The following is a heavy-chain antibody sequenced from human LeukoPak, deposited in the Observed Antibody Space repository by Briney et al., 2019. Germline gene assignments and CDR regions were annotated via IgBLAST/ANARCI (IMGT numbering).Heavy chain of an antibody. CDR1: GGSISSDAYY. CDR2: TYSSGST. CDR3: ARAYYDSSGSPIFDY. J-gene: IGHJ4*02. D-gene: IGHD3-22*01. V-gene: IGHV4-30-4*01. Sequence: SETLSLTCTVSGGSISSDAYYWSRTRPPPGTGLEWIGHTYSSGSTYTNPSLKSRVTISVDTSKTQSSLKLSSVTAADTAVYYCARAYYDSSGSPIFDYWGQGTLVTVSS.